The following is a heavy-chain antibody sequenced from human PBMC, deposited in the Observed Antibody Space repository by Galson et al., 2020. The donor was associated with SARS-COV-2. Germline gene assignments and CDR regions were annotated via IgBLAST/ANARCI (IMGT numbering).Heavy chain of an antibody. CDR3: GHRPAKHYDFWSSYLGGYYFHY. CDR2: ISWNDDK. J-gene: IGHJ4*02. V-gene: IGHV2-5*01. Sequence: ESGPTLVKPTQTLTLTCTFSGFSLSTSGVGVGWIRQPPGKALEWLALISWNDDKRYSPSLKNRLTITKDTSKNQVVLTMTSMDTVDTATYYCGHRPAKHYDFWSSYLGGYYFHYWGQGTLVTVSS. CDR1: GFSLSTSGVG. D-gene: IGHD3-3*01.